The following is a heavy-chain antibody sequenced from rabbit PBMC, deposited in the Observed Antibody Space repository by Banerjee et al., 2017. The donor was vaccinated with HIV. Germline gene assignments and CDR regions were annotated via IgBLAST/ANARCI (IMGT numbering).Heavy chain of an antibody. CDR1: GFSFSSRYY. CDR3: ARDYAGSSYGYANDL. Sequence: QSLEESGGDLVKPGASLTLTCTASGFSFSSRYYMCWVRQAPGKGLEWIACIYAGSSGSTYYASWAKGRFTISKTSSTTVTLQMTSLTAADTATYFCARDYAGSSYGYANDLWGPGTLVTVS. J-gene: IGHJ4*01. D-gene: IGHD6-1*01. V-gene: IGHV1S40*01. CDR2: IYAGSSGST.